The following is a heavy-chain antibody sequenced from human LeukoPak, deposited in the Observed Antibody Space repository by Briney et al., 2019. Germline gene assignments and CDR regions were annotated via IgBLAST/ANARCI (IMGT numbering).Heavy chain of an antibody. J-gene: IGHJ4*02. V-gene: IGHV3-23*01. Sequence: GGSLRLSCAASGFTFSSYGMSWVRQPPGKGLEWVSSISDIGGNTYYADSVRGRFIISRDNSKNTLYLQMNSLRAEDTAVYYCAKRVHYDSSAAYFDYWGREPWSPSPQ. D-gene: IGHD3-22*01. CDR1: GFTFSSYG. CDR2: ISDIGGNT. CDR3: AKRVHYDSSAAYFDY.